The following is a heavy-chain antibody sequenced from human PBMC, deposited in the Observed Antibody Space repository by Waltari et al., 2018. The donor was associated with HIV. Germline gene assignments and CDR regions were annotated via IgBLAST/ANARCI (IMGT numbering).Heavy chain of an antibody. D-gene: IGHD2-8*01. V-gene: IGHV4-39*01. CDR1: GGSVINSDYY. Sequence: QLQLQQSGTGLVKPSETLSLTCTVSGGSVINSDYYWDFIRQSPGKGLEWIGNIYYTGTTFDNPSLKGRVTMSADLSRNQFSLRLNSVTAADTAIYYCARRPRMAAFYLYYGMDVWGQGTTVTVSS. CDR2: IYYTGTT. CDR3: ARRPRMAAFYLYYGMDV. J-gene: IGHJ6*02.